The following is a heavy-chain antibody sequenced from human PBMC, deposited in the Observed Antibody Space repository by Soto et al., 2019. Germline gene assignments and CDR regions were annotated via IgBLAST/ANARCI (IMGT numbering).Heavy chain of an antibody. V-gene: IGHV3-23*01. CDR1: GFTFSSYP. J-gene: IGHJ4*02. Sequence: EVQLLESGGGLVRPGGSLRLSCAASGFTFSSYPMKWVRQGPGKGLEWVSTIGGSGTGFNTDYADPVKGRFVISRDNSKNTVYLQMNSLRAEDTALYYCARVAPYCSTTTCYIDSWGQGTLVTVSS. D-gene: IGHD2-2*01. CDR2: IGGSGTGFNT. CDR3: ARVAPYCSTTTCYIDS.